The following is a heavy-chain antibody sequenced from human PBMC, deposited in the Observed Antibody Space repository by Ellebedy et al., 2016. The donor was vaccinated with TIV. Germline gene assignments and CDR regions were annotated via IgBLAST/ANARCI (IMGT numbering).Heavy chain of an antibody. CDR2: ISYDGSNK. V-gene: IGHV3-30*18. Sequence: GESLKISXAASGFTVSSSGMHWVRQAPGKGLEWVAVISYDGSNKYYADSVKGRFTISRDNSKNTLYLQMNSLRAEDTAVYYCAKDSINKYQLLSYYYYMDVWGKGTTVTVSS. CDR1: GFTVSSSG. CDR3: AKDSINKYQLLSYYYYMDV. J-gene: IGHJ6*03. D-gene: IGHD2-2*01.